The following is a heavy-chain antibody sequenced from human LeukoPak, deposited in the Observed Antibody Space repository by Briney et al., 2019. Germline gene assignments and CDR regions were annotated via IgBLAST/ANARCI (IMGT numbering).Heavy chain of an antibody. CDR3: ARDGKNTGTYLDY. D-gene: IGHD1-26*01. Sequence: SETLSLTCAVYGGSFSGYYWSWIRQPPGKGLEWIGEINHSGSTNYNPSLKSRVTISVDTSKNQFSLKLSSVTAADTAVYYCARDGKNTGTYLDYWGQGTLVTVSS. CDR2: INHSGST. V-gene: IGHV4-34*01. CDR1: GGSFSGYY. J-gene: IGHJ4*02.